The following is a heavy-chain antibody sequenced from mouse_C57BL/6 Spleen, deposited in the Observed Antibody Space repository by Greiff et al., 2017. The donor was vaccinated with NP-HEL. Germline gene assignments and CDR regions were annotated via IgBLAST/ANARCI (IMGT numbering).Heavy chain of an antibody. J-gene: IGHJ3*01. D-gene: IGHD1-1*02. V-gene: IGHV1-52*01. CDR3: ARGGVAGPAWFAY. Sequence: QVQLQQPGAELVRPGSSVKLSCKASGYTFTSYWMHWVKQRPIQGLEWIGNIDPSDSETHYNQKFKDKATLTVDKSSSTAYMQLSSLTSEDSAVYYCARGGVAGPAWFAYWGQGTLVTVSA. CDR1: GYTFTSYW. CDR2: IDPSDSET.